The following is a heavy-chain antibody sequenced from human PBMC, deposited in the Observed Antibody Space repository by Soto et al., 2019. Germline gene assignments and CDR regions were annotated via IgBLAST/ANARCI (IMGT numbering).Heavy chain of an antibody. CDR3: ARDGVSSSRSSTYYYGMDV. Sequence: ASVKVSCKASGYTFTSYYMHWVRQAPGQGLEWMGIINRSGGSTSYAQRFQGRVTMTRETSTSTVYMELSSLRSEDTAVYYCARDGVSSSRSSTYYYGMDVWAKGPRSPSP. CDR2: INRSGGST. D-gene: IGHD6-6*01. CDR1: GYTFTSYY. J-gene: IGHJ6*02. V-gene: IGHV1-46*01.